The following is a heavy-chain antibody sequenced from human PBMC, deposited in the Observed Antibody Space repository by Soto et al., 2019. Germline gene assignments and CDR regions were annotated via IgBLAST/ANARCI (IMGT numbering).Heavy chain of an antibody. CDR3: ARVYGDYLPNFDY. Sequence: SETLSLTCGVYGGSFSGYYWNWIRQPPGKGLEWIGEINHSGSTNYNPSLKSRVTISADTSKNQFSLKLSSVTAADTAVYYCARVYGDYLPNFDYWGQGTLVTVSS. J-gene: IGHJ4*02. D-gene: IGHD4-17*01. V-gene: IGHV4-34*01. CDR1: GGSFSGYY. CDR2: INHSGST.